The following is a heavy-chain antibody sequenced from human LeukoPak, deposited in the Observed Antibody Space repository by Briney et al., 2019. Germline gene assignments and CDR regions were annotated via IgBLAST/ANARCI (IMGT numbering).Heavy chain of an antibody. V-gene: IGHV3-7*03. J-gene: IGHJ5*02. Sequence: GGSLRLSCAASGFTFSSYWMSWVRQAPGKGLEWVANIKQDGSEKYYVDSVKGRFTISRDSAKNSLYLQMNSLRAEDTAVYYCARDGGWSRANWFDPWGQGTLVTVSS. CDR1: GFTFSSYW. D-gene: IGHD2-15*01. CDR3: ARDGGWSRANWFDP. CDR2: IKQDGSEK.